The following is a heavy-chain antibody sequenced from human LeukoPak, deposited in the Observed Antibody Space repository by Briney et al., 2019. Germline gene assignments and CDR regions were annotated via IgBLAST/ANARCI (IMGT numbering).Heavy chain of an antibody. CDR2: IWYDGSNK. J-gene: IGHJ4*02. V-gene: IGHV3-33*06. CDR1: GFTFSSYG. Sequence: GRSLRLSCAASGFTFSSYGMHWVRQAPGKGLEWVAVIWYDGSNKYYADSVKGRFTISRDNSKNTLYLQMNSLRAEDTAVYYCAKSPIYYDSSGYTAPGVFDYWGQGTLVTVSS. D-gene: IGHD3-22*01. CDR3: AKSPIYYDSSGYTAPGVFDY.